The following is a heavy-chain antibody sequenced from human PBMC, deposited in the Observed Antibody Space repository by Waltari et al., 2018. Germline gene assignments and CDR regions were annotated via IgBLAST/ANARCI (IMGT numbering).Heavy chain of an antibody. V-gene: IGHV3-15*01. CDR1: GFGFSNAW. CDR3: TTLFGDFWSGYFFDY. Sequence: EVQLVESGGDLVRPGGSLRLSCAASGFGFSNAWVSWVRQAPGKGLEWVGRIKSKTDGGTTDYAAPVKGRFTISRDDSENTLYLQMNSLKTEDTAVYYCTTLFGDFWSGYFFDYWGQGTLVTVSS. J-gene: IGHJ4*02. CDR2: IKSKTDGGTT. D-gene: IGHD3-3*01.